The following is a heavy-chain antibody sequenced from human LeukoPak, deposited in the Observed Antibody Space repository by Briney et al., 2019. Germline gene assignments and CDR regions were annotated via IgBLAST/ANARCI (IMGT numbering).Heavy chain of an antibody. CDR1: GFTFSSYA. Sequence: GGSLRLSCAAPGFTFSSYAMSWVRQAPGKGLEWVSAISGSGGSTYYADSVKGRFTISRDNSKNTLYLQMNSLRAEDTAVYYCAKYVDGDYIFYYYYGMDVWGQGTTVTVSS. CDR3: AKYVDGDYIFYYYYGMDV. J-gene: IGHJ6*02. V-gene: IGHV3-23*01. CDR2: ISGSGGST. D-gene: IGHD4-17*01.